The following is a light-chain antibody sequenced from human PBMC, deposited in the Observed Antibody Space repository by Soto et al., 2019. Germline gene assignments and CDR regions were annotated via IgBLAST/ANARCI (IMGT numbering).Light chain of an antibody. CDR3: QRYNAAPQT. CDR1: QAISDY. CDR2: TAS. Sequence: DIQMTQSPSSLPAAVGDRVTLTCRASQAISDYLAWYQQKPGKVPKLLIYTASTLQSGVPSRFSGSGSGTDFTLTISSLQPEDVATYYCQRYNAAPQTFGQGTKVDIK. V-gene: IGKV1-27*01. J-gene: IGKJ1*01.